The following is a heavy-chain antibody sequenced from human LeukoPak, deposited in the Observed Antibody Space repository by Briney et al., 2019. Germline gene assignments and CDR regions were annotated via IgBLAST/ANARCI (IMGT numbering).Heavy chain of an antibody. D-gene: IGHD5-18*01. CDR2: INHSGST. V-gene: IGHV4-34*01. CDR1: GGSFSGYY. Sequence: PSETLSLTCAVYGGSFSGYYWSWIRQPPGKGLEWIGEINHSGSTNYNPSLKSRVTISLDTSKNQFSLTLGSVSATDTAVYYCVSPRGFSYGYFDYWGQGTLVTVSS. J-gene: IGHJ4*02. CDR3: VSPRGFSYGYFDY.